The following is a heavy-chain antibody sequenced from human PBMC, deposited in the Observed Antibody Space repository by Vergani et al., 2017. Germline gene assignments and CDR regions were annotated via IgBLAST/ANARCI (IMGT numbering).Heavy chain of an antibody. CDR1: GFTFSTYC. CDR2: INSDGSTT. V-gene: IGHV3-74*01. CDR3: GRSSGWPEY. J-gene: IGHJ4*02. D-gene: IGHD6-19*01. Sequence: EVQLVESGGGLVQPGGSLRLSCAASGFTFSTYCMHWVRQAPGKGVVWVSRINSDGSTTNYADSVKGRFNISRDNAKSALYLQMDSLRAEDTAVYYCGRSSGWPEYLGQGTLVTVSS.